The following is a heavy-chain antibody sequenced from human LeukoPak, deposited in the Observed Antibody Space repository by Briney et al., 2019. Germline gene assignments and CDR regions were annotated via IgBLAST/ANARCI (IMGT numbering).Heavy chain of an antibody. J-gene: IGHJ4*02. CDR3: AAAEYSSSSGGY. CDR2: IGSSSNYI. D-gene: IGHD6-6*01. CDR1: GFTFSSQS. Sequence: GGSLRLSCTASGFTFSSQSMNWVRQAPGKGLEWVSSIGSSSNYIYYADSVKGRFTVSRDNAKSSMYLQMNNLRVEDTAVYYCAAAEYSSSSGGYWGQGTLVTVSS. V-gene: IGHV3-21*01.